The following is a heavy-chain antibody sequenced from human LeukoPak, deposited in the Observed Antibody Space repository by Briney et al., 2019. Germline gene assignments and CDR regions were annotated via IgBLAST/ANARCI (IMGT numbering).Heavy chain of an antibody. D-gene: IGHD3-22*01. CDR3: AKAYYYDSSGYATDD. V-gene: IGHV3-30*04. CDR1: GFTFSSYA. Sequence: GGSLRLSCAASGFTFSSYAMHWVRQAPGKGLEWVAVISYDGSNKYYADSVKGRFTISRDNSKNTLYLQMNSLRAEDTAVYYCAKAYYYDSSGYATDDWGQGTLVTVSS. J-gene: IGHJ4*02. CDR2: ISYDGSNK.